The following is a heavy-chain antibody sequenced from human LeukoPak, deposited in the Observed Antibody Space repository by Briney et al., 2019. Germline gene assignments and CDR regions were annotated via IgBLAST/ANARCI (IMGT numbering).Heavy chain of an antibody. Sequence: GGSLRLSCAASGFTVSSNYMSWVRQAPGKGLEWVSVIYSGGSTYYADSVKGRFTISRDNSKNSLYLQMNSLRAEDTAVYYCARRATTERGYSYGLDYWGQGALVTVSS. CDR3: ARRATTERGYSYGLDY. CDR2: IYSGGST. V-gene: IGHV3-53*01. D-gene: IGHD5-18*01. CDR1: GFTVSSNY. J-gene: IGHJ4*02.